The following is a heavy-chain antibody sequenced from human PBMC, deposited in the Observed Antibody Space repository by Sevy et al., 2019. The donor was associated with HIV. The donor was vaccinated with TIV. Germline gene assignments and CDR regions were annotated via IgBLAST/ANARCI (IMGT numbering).Heavy chain of an antibody. CDR2: FDPEDGKT. CDR3: ASTRDYYESNGYYFDF. J-gene: IGHJ4*02. D-gene: IGHD3-22*01. CDR1: GSTLTQLS. Sequence: ASVKVSCKVSGSTLTQLSMHWVRQAPGIGLEWMVTFDPEDGKTLYAQKFQGRVTMTEDTSTHTAYMELSNLTSEDTAIYYCASTRDYYESNGYYFDFWGQGTLVTVSS. V-gene: IGHV1-24*01.